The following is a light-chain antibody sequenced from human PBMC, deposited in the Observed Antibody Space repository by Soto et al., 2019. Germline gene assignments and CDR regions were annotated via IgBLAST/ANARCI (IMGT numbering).Light chain of an antibody. Sequence: IQLTQSPSSLSASVGDRVTITCRASQGISSYLAWYQQKPGKAPKLLIYAASTLQSGVPSRFSGSGSGTDFTLTISSLQHEDFATYYCQQTYGTPPTFGQGTKVDIK. J-gene: IGKJ1*01. CDR3: QQTYGTPPT. CDR1: QGISSY. V-gene: IGKV1-9*01. CDR2: AAS.